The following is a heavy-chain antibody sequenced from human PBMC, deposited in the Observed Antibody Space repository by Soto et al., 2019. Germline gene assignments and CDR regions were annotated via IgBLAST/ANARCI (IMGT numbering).Heavy chain of an antibody. Sequence: EVQLVETGGGLIQPGGSLRLSCAASGFTVSSNYMSWVRQAPGKGLEWVSVIYSGGSTYYADSVKGRFTISKDNSKNTLYLQMNSLRAEDTAVYYCVGATGVDAFDIWGQGTMVTVSS. V-gene: IGHV3-53*02. CDR1: GFTVSSNY. CDR3: VGATGVDAFDI. D-gene: IGHD3-3*01. J-gene: IGHJ3*02. CDR2: IYSGGST.